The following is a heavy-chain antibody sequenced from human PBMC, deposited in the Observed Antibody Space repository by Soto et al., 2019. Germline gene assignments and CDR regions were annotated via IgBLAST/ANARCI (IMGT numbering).Heavy chain of an antibody. CDR3: ARQPRGAATVTIVINWFDP. V-gene: IGHV4-39*01. J-gene: IGHJ5*02. CDR1: GGSISSSSSY. D-gene: IGHD4-17*01. CDR2: IYYSGIT. Sequence: QLQLQESGPGLVKPSETLSLTCTVSGGSISSSSSYWGWIRQPPGKGLEWIGYIYYSGITNYNPSLKSRVTISVDTSKNQFSLKLNSVTAADTAVYYCARQPRGAATVTIVINWFDPWGQGALVTVSS.